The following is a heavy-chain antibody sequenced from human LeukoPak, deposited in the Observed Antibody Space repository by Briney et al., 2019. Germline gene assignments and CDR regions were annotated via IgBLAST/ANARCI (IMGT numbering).Heavy chain of an antibody. D-gene: IGHD6-6*01. Sequence: PSQTLSLTCTVSGGSISSGSYYWSWIRQPAGKGLEWIGRIYTSGSTNYNPSLKSRVTISVDTSKNQFSLKLSSVPAADTAVYYCATGRARVFWGQGTLVTVSS. CDR1: GGSISSGSYY. CDR3: ATGRARVF. CDR2: IYTSGST. V-gene: IGHV4-61*02. J-gene: IGHJ4*02.